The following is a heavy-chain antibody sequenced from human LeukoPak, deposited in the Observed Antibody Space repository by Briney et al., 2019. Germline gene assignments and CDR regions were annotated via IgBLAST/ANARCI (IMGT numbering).Heavy chain of an antibody. CDR3: AREVGYADSHSFDI. CDR2: INPNSGGT. J-gene: IGHJ3*02. CDR1: GYTFTGYY. Sequence: VASVKVSCKASGYTFTGYYMHWVRQAPGQGLEWMGWINPNSGGTNYAQKFQGRVTMTRDTSISTVYMDLGRLRSDDTAVYYCAREVGYADSHSFDIWGQGTMVSVSA. D-gene: IGHD1-26*01. V-gene: IGHV1-2*02.